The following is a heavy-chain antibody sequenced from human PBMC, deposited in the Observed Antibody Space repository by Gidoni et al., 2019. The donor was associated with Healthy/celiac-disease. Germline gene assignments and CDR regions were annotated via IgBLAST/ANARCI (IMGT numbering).Heavy chain of an antibody. CDR1: GFTFTSSA. CDR2: IVVGSGNT. Sequence: QMQLVQSGPAVKKPGTSVKVSCKASGFTFTSSAMQWVRQARGQRLEWIGWIVVGSGNTNYAQKFQERVTITRDMSTSTAYMELSSLRSEDTAVYYCAAVDYYYDSSGYYFGFDYWGQGTLVTVSS. V-gene: IGHV1-58*02. CDR3: AAVDYYYDSSGYYFGFDY. D-gene: IGHD3-22*01. J-gene: IGHJ4*02.